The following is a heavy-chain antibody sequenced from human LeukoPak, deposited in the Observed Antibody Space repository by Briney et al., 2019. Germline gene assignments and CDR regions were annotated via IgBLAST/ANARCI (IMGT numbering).Heavy chain of an antibody. CDR3: ARAEFWSGYYSHFDI. Sequence: SQTLSLTCAISGDSVSSNSAAWNWIRQSPSRGLEWLGRTYYRSKWYNDYAVSVKSRITINPDTSKNQFSLKLTSVTAADTAVYYCARAEFWSGYYSHFDIWGQGTMVTVSS. CDR2: TYYRSKWYN. V-gene: IGHV6-1*01. CDR1: GDSVSSNSAA. D-gene: IGHD3-3*01. J-gene: IGHJ3*02.